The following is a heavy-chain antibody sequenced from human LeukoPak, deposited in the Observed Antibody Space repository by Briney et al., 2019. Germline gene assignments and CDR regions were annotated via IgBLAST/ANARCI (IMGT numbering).Heavy chain of an antibody. J-gene: IGHJ3*02. CDR1: GGXFSGYY. CDR2: INHSGST. Sequence: SETLSLTCAVYGGXFSGYYCSWIRQPPGKGLEWIGEINHSGSTNYNPSLKSRVTISVDTSKNQFSLKLNSVTAADTAVYYCARGAPKEIQLWLRLRGVAFDIWGQGIMVTVSS. V-gene: IGHV4-34*01. D-gene: IGHD5-18*01. CDR3: ARGAPKEIQLWLRLRGVAFDI.